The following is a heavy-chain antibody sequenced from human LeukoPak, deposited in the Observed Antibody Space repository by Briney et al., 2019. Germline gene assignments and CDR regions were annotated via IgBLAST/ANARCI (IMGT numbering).Heavy chain of an antibody. CDR3: ARIREGQNEAYDI. V-gene: IGHV1-46*01. J-gene: IGHJ3*02. CDR2: INPGCDNT. Sequence: ASVKVSCKASGYTFTNYYIHWVRQAPGQGLEWMGLINPGCDNTDYAQNFQGRVTMTRDTSTSTVYMGRGSLRSEDTAVYYLARIREGQNEAYDIWGQGTMVTVSS. CDR1: GYTFTNYY. D-gene: IGHD5-24*01.